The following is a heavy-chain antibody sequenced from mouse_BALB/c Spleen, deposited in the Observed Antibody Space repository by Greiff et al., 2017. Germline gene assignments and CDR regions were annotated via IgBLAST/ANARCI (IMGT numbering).Heavy chain of an antibody. D-gene: IGHD2-1*01. V-gene: IGHV1S29*02. CDR1: GYTFTDYN. J-gene: IGHJ4*01. CDR3: ARRVYGKAMDY. CDR2: IYPYNGGT. Sequence: EVQLQESGPELVKPGASVKISCKASGYTFTDYNMHWVKQSHGKSLEWIGYIYPYNGGTGYNQKFKSKATLTVDNSSSTAYMELRSLTSEDSAVYYCARRVYGKAMDYWGQGTSVTVSS.